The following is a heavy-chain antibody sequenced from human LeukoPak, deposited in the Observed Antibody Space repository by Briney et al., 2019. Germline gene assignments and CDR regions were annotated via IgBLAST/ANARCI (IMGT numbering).Heavy chain of an antibody. J-gene: IGHJ4*02. CDR1: GITLSNYG. CDR2: ISDSGGGT. Sequence: PGGSLRLSCAVSGITLSNYGMSWVRQAPGQGLEWVAGISDSGGGTNYADSVKGRFTISRDNPKNTQYLQMNSLRAEDTAVYFCAKRGVVIRVILVGFHKEAYYFDSWGQGALVTVSS. D-gene: IGHD3-22*01. CDR3: AKRGVVIRVILVGFHKEAYYFDS. V-gene: IGHV3-23*01.